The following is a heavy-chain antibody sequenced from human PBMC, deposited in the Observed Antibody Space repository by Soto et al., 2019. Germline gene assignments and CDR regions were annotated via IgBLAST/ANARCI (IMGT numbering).Heavy chain of an antibody. Sequence: SETLSLTCTVSGDSINSYYWSWIRQPPGKGLEWIGYIRYSGSTNYNPSLKSRVTISIDTSKNQFSLKLSSVTAADTALYYCARVNILTGYYRLDYWGQGALVTV. CDR2: IRYSGST. CDR3: ARVNILTGYYRLDY. V-gene: IGHV4-59*01. D-gene: IGHD3-9*01. CDR1: GDSINSYY. J-gene: IGHJ4*02.